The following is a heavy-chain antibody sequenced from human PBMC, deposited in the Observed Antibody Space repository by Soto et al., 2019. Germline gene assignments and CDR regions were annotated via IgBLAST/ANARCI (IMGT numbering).Heavy chain of an antibody. CDR2: IIPIFGTA. V-gene: IGHV1-69*13. CDR3: ARDLYSSGPPDAFDI. Sequence: SVKISCAESGGTFSSYAISWVRQAPGQGLEWMGGIIPIFGTASYAQKFQGRVTITADESTSTAYMELSSLRSEDTAVYYCARDLYSSGPPDAFDIWGQGTMVTVSS. D-gene: IGHD6-19*01. CDR1: GGTFSSYA. J-gene: IGHJ3*02.